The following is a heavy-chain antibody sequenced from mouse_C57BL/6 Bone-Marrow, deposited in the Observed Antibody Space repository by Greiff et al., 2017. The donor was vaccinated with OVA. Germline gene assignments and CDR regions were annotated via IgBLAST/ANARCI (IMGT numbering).Heavy chain of an antibody. V-gene: IGHV14-4*01. Sequence: EVQLQQSGAELVRPGASVKLSCTASGFNIKDDYMHWVKQRPEQGLEWIGWIDPENGYTEYASKFQGKATITAATSSNTAYLQLSSLTSEDTAVDYCTFYGSSNYFDYWGQGTTLTVSS. J-gene: IGHJ2*01. CDR1: GFNIKDDY. CDR2: IDPENGYT. CDR3: TFYGSSNYFDY. D-gene: IGHD1-1*01.